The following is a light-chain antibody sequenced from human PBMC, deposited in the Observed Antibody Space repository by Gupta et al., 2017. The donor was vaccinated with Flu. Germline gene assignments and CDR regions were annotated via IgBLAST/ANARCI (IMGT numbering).Light chain of an antibody. Sequence: PATLSLSPGERATLSCRASQSVSSYLAWYQQKPGQAPRLLIYDASNRATGIPARFSGSGSGTEFTLTISSLEPEDFAVYYCQQRSNWPLTFGGGTKVEIK. CDR2: DAS. CDR3: QQRSNWPLT. J-gene: IGKJ4*01. CDR1: QSVSSY. V-gene: IGKV3-11*01.